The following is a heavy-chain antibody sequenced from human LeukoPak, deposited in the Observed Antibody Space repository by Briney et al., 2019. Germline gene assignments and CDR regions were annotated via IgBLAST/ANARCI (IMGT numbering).Heavy chain of an antibody. J-gene: IGHJ4*02. V-gene: IGHV3-74*01. Sequence: PGGSLRLSCAVSGFTFNTYFMHWVRQSPGKGLVWVSHIGTDGTDTAYADSVKGRFTISRDNAKNSLYLQMNSLRAEDTAVYYCARDRGPYSSGWIDYWGQGTLVTVSS. D-gene: IGHD6-19*01. CDR3: ARDRGPYSSGWIDY. CDR2: IGTDGTDT. CDR1: GFTFNTYF.